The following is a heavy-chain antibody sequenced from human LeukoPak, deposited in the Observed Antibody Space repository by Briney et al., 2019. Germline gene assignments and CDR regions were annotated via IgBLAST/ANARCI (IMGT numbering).Heavy chain of an antibody. CDR3: ARDCGGDCYRDY. V-gene: IGHV3-21*01. Sequence: GGSLRLSCAASGFTFSTYSMNWVRQAPGKGLEWVSSISSTSTYIYYANSVKGRFTISRDNAKNSLYLQMHSLRAEDTAVYYCARDCGGDCYRDYWGQGTLVTVSS. J-gene: IGHJ4*02. CDR2: ISSTSTYI. D-gene: IGHD2-21*02. CDR1: GFTFSTYS.